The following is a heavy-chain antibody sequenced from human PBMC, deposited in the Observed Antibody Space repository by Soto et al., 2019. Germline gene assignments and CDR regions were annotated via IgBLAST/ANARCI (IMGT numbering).Heavy chain of an antibody. CDR2: ISGGSSRI. J-gene: IGHJ6*02. V-gene: IGHV3-48*02. CDR3: ARVIYGGWSTIKDYYYYAMDV. D-gene: IGHD5-12*01. CDR1: GFSFSTYD. Sequence: EVQPVESGGGLVQPGGSLRLSCAASGFSFSTYDMNWVRQAPGKGLEWVSYISGGSSRIFYADSVKGRFTISRDNAKNSLYLQMNSLRDEDTGVYYCARVIYGGWSTIKDYYYYAMDVWGQGTTVTVSS.